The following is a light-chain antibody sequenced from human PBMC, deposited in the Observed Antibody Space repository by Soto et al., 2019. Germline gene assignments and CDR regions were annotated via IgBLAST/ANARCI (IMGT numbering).Light chain of an antibody. CDR2: EAS. V-gene: IGLV2-18*01. Sequence: QSAPTQPPSVSGSPGQSVTISCTGTSTDFVSYNRVSWYQQPPGTAPKLIIYEASNRPSGVPDRLSGSKSGNTASLTISGLQAADEADYYCSLYTSENTYVFGTGTKVTVL. CDR3: SLYTSENTYV. J-gene: IGLJ1*01. CDR1: STDFVSYNR.